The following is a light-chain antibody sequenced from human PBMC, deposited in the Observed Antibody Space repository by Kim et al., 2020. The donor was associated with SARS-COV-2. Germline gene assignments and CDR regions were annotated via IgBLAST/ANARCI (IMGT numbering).Light chain of an antibody. CDR3: NSRDSKDNGV. CDR2: GKN. V-gene: IGLV3-19*01. CDR1: SRRSYY. J-gene: IGLJ2*01. Sequence: SSELTQDPAVSVALGQTVRITCQGDSRRSYYATWYQQKPGQAPILVIYGKNNRPSGIPDRFSGSSSGNTASLTITGTQAGDEADYYWNSRDSKDNGVFGG.